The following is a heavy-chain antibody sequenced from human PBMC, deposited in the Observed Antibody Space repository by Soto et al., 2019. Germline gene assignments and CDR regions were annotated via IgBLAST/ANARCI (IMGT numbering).Heavy chain of an antibody. J-gene: IGHJ3*02. Sequence: PSETLSLTCTVSGGSISSYYWSWIRQPPGKGLGWIGYIYYSGSTNYNPSLKSRVTISVDTSKNQFSLKLSSVTAADTAVYYCARDREDAFDIWGQGTMVTVSS. CDR3: ARDREDAFDI. CDR2: IYYSGST. CDR1: GGSISSYY. V-gene: IGHV4-59*01.